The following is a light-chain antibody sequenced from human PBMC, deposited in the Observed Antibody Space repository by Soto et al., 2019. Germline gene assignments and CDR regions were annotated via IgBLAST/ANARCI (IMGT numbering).Light chain of an antibody. CDR2: GAS. V-gene: IGKV3-20*01. CDR3: QQYGSSPLT. J-gene: IGKJ5*01. Sequence: VLTQSPGTLSLSPGERAPLSCRASHSVSSYLAWYQQKPGQAPRLLIYGASSRATGIPDRFSGSGSGTDFTLTISRLEPEDFAVYYCQQYGSSPLTSGQGTRLEIK. CDR1: HSVSSY.